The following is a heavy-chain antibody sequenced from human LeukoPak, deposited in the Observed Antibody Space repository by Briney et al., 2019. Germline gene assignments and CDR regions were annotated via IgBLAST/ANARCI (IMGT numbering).Heavy chain of an antibody. Sequence: AGSLRLSCAASGFTFSDYAVTWVRQAPGEGLEWVSAIGGDGRGKDYADSVKGRFIISRDNSKNTVFLQMNSLRAEDTALYYCARRVGGTPDYWGLGTLVTVSS. CDR1: GFTFSDYA. CDR3: ARRVGGTPDY. V-gene: IGHV3-23*01. J-gene: IGHJ4*02. CDR2: IGGDGRGK. D-gene: IGHD1-26*01.